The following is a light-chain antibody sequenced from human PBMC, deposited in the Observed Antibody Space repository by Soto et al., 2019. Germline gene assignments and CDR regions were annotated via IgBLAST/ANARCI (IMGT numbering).Light chain of an antibody. J-gene: IGKJ1*01. CDR2: GAS. CDR3: QHSYFTPRT. CDR1: QSISSY. Sequence: DIQMTQSPSSLSASVGDRVTITCRASQSISSYLNWYQQKPGQAPKLLIYGASSLQSGVPSRFSGSGSGTDFTLTISRLQPEDFATYYCQHSYFTPRTFGQGTKVEIK. V-gene: IGKV1-39*01.